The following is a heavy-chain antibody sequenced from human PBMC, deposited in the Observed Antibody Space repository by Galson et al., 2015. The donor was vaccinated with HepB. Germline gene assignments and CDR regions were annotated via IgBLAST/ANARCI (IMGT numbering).Heavy chain of an antibody. Sequence: SCKASGYTFTGYYMHWVRQAPGQGLEWMGWINPNSGGTNYAQKFQGRVTMTRDTSISTAYMELSRLRSDDTAVYYCAREGGVVVVPAAVDYWGQGTLVTVSS. CDR3: AREGGVVVVPAAVDY. CDR2: INPNSGGT. CDR1: GYTFTGYY. V-gene: IGHV1-2*02. D-gene: IGHD2-2*01. J-gene: IGHJ4*02.